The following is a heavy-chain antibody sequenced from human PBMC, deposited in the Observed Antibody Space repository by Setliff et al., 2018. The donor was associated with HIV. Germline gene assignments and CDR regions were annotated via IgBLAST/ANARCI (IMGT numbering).Heavy chain of an antibody. CDR3: ARGPTERYYESRGYYYFDN. Sequence: SETLSLTCAVYGGSFSGYYWSWIRQPPGKGLEWIGEINHSGNTNYNPSLNSRVTISIDTSKNQFSLNLSSVTAADTAVYYCARGPTERYYESRGYYYFDNWGQGTQVTVSS. CDR2: INHSGNT. J-gene: IGHJ4*02. V-gene: IGHV4-34*01. D-gene: IGHD3-22*01. CDR1: GGSFSGYY.